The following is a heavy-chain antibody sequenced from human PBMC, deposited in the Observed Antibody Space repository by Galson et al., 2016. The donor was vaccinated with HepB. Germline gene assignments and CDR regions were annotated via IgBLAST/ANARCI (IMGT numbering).Heavy chain of an antibody. CDR3: ARPSWKYSGGFDI. CDR1: GFRFSEHY. V-gene: IGHV3-72*01. D-gene: IGHD1-7*01. J-gene: IGHJ3*02. CDR2: TRNKVNSYTT. Sequence: SLRLSCAASGFRFSEHYMDWVRQAPGKGLEWVGRTRNKVNSYTTEYAASVKGRFTISRDDSKNSLYLQMNSLKTEDTALYYCARPSWKYSGGFDIWGQGTMVTVSS.